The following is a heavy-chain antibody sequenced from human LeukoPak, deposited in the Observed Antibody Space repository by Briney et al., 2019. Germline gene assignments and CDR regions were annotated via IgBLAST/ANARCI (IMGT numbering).Heavy chain of an antibody. CDR2: IRYDGSNK. J-gene: IGHJ4*02. CDR3: ARDYYRSGRYPFDY. CDR1: GFTFSIYG. V-gene: IGHV3-30*02. Sequence: GGSLKLSCEASGFTFSIYGMHWVRQAPGKGLEWVSFIRYDGSNKYYAGSVKGRFTISRDNSKNSLYLQMNSLRDEDTAMYYCARDYYRSGRYPFDYWGQGTLVTVSS. D-gene: IGHD3-16*02.